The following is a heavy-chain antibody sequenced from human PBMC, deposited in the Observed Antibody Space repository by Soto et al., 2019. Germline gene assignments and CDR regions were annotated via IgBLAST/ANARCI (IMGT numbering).Heavy chain of an antibody. D-gene: IGHD4-17*01. CDR2: ILYDGSNK. CDR1: GFTFSSYG. CDR3: AKDWWWGGDYEYFQH. V-gene: IGHV3-30*18. J-gene: IGHJ1*01. Sequence: QVQLVESGGGVVQPGRSLRLSCAASGFTFSSYGMHWVRQAPGKGLEWVAVILYDGSNKYYADSVKGRFTISRDNSKNTLYLQMNSLRAEDTAVYYCAKDWWWGGDYEYFQHWGQGTLVTVSS.